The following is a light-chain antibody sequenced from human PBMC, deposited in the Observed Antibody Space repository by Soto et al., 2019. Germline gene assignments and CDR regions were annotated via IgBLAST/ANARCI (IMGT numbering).Light chain of an antibody. V-gene: IGLV1-51*01. Sequence: QSALTQPPSVSAAPGQRVTISCSGSASNIGNNSVSWYQQLPGAAPKLLIYDDNNRPSGIPDRFSGSKSGTSATLGITGLQTGDEADYCCGTWDTSLPACVFGPGTKLTVL. CDR2: DDN. CDR3: GTWDTSLPACV. J-gene: IGLJ1*01. CDR1: ASNIGNNS.